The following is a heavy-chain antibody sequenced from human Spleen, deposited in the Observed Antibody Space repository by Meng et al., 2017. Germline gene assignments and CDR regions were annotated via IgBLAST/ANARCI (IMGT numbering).Heavy chain of an antibody. Sequence: GGSLRLSCAASGFTFSSYWMSWVRQAPGKGLEWVANIKQDGSEKYYVDSVKGRFTISRDNAKNSLYLQMNSLRAEDTAVYYCARGSATDDYGGPVDYWGQGTLVTVSS. J-gene: IGHJ4*02. D-gene: IGHD4-23*01. CDR3: ARGSATDDYGGPVDY. CDR2: IKQDGSEK. V-gene: IGHV3-7*01. CDR1: GFTFSSYW.